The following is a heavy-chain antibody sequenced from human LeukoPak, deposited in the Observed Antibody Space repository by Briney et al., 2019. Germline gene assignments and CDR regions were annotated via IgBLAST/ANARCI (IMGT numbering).Heavy chain of an antibody. D-gene: IGHD5-18*01. J-gene: IGHJ6*04. CDR2: IWYDGSNK. CDR1: GFTFSSYG. Sequence: GRSLRLSCAASGFTFSSYGMHWVRQAPGKGLEWVAVIWYDGSNKYYADSVKGRFTISRDNSKNTLYLQMNSLRAEDTAVYYCARDYLTWSYSSPLDVWGKGTTVTVSS. CDR3: ARDYLTWSYSSPLDV. V-gene: IGHV3-33*01.